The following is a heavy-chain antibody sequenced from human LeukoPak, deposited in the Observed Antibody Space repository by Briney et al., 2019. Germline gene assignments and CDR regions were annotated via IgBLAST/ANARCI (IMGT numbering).Heavy chain of an antibody. CDR2: IYYSGST. CDR3: ASGRAVLRFLEWLSDTPYFDY. D-gene: IGHD3-3*01. CDR1: GGSVSSGSYY. J-gene: IGHJ4*02. Sequence: PSETLSLTCTVSGGSVSSGSYYWSWIRQPPGKGLEWIGYIYYSGSTNYNPSLKSRVTISVDTSKNQFSLKLSSVTAADTAVYYCASGRAVLRFLEWLSDTPYFDYWGQGTLVTVSS. V-gene: IGHV4-61*01.